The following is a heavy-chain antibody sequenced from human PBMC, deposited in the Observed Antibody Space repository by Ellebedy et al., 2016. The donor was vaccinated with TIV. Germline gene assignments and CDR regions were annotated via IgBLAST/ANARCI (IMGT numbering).Heavy chain of an antibody. CDR2: ISVGGSA. CDR3: AGETFNDVDLDLWGLFDV. V-gene: IGHV3-66*01. J-gene: IGHJ3*01. CDR1: GFTINSNY. Sequence: GESLKISCVVSGFTINSNYMSWVRQAPGRVLERVSVISVGGSAYYADSVQGRFTISRDNSRNTLFLQMNGLRAEDTAVYYCAGETFNDVDLDLWGLFDVWGQGTTVTVSS. D-gene: IGHD3-10*01.